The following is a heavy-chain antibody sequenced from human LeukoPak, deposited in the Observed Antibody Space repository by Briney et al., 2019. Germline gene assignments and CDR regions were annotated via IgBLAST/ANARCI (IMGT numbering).Heavy chain of an antibody. CDR2: INHSGST. V-gene: IGHV4-34*01. CDR3: ARVPGYSSGWYGRTYYFDY. D-gene: IGHD6-19*01. Sequence: SETLSLTCAVYGGSFSGYYWSWIRQPPGKGLEWIGEINHSGSTNYNPSFKSRVTISVDTSKNQFSLKLSSVTAADTAVYYCARVPGYSSGWYGRTYYFDYWGQGTLVTVSS. CDR1: GGSFSGYY. J-gene: IGHJ4*02.